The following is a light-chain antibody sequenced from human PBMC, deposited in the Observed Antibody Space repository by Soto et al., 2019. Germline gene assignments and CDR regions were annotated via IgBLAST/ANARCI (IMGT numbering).Light chain of an antibody. CDR3: HQRSNWLDT. V-gene: IGKV3-11*01. Sequence: EIVLTQSPATLSLSPGARATLSGRASQSVSSYLAWYQQKPGQAPRLLIYDASNRATGIPARFSGSGSGTDFTLTISSLEAEDFAVYYCHQRSNWLDTFGKGTRLEIK. CDR1: QSVSSY. J-gene: IGKJ5*01. CDR2: DAS.